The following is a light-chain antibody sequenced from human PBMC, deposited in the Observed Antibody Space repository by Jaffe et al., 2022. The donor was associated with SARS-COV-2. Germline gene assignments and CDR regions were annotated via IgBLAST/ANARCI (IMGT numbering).Light chain of an antibody. CDR3: QVWDSSSDHPV. CDR1: NIGSES. V-gene: IGLV3-21*04. CDR2: YDT. J-gene: IGLJ3*02. Sequence: SYVLTQPPSVSVAPGKTARITCGGINIGSESDSVHWYQQKPGQAPVLVIYYDTDRPSGIPERFSGSNSGNTATLSISRVEAGDEADYYCQVWDSSSDHPVFGGGTKLTVL.